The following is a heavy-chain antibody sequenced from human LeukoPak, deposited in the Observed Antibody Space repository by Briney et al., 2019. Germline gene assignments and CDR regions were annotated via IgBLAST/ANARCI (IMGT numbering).Heavy chain of an antibody. V-gene: IGHV3-74*01. CDR2: INSDGSST. CDR1: GFTFSSYW. J-gene: IGHJ4*02. Sequence: GGSLRLSCAASGFTFSSYWMHWVRQAPGKGLVWVSRINSDGSSTSYADSVKGRFTISRDNSKNTLYLQMNSLRAEDTAVYYCAKDTYSYGDNPILDYWGQGTLVTVSS. D-gene: IGHD5-18*01. CDR3: AKDTYSYGDNPILDY.